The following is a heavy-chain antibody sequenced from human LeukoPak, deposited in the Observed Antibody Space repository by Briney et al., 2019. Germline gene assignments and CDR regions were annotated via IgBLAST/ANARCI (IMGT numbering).Heavy chain of an antibody. J-gene: IGHJ4*02. CDR3: ARDLGGDYVWGSYRYFDY. CDR1: GFTFSSYA. Sequence: GGSLRLSCAASGFTFSSYAMHWVRQAPGKGLEYVSAISSNGGSTYYANSVKGRFTISRDNSKNTLYLQMGSLRAEDMAVYYCARDLGGDYVWGSYRYFDYWGQGTLVTVSS. D-gene: IGHD3-16*02. CDR2: ISSNGGST. V-gene: IGHV3-64*01.